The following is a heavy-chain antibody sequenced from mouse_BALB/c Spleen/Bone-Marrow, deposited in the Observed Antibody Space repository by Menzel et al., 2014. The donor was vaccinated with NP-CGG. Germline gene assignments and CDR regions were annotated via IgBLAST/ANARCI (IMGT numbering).Heavy chain of an antibody. CDR2: IRLKSNNYAT. J-gene: IGHJ3*01. CDR3: TTGFAY. Sequence: EVHLVESGGGLVQPGGSMKLSCVASGFTFSNYWMNWVRQSPEKGLDWVAEIRLKSNNYATHYAESVKGRFTTSRDDSKSSVYLHMNNLRAEDTGIYYCTTGFAYWAQGTLVTVSA. CDR1: GFTFSNYW. V-gene: IGHV6-6*02.